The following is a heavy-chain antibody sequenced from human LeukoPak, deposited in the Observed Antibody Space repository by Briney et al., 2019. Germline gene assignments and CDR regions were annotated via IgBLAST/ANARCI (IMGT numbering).Heavy chain of an antibody. CDR2: ISWNSAKI. CDR1: RFTFDNYA. CDR3: VKDTSGASQYFQY. J-gene: IGHJ1*01. D-gene: IGHD2-15*01. V-gene: IGHV3-9*03. Sequence: KAGGYLRLSCAAFRFTFDNYAMHSVRPAPGKGLEWVSSISWNSAKIAYADSVKGRFTISRDNPKNSLYLQMNSLRPADLALYYCVKDTSGASQYFQYWGHGTVVTVSS.